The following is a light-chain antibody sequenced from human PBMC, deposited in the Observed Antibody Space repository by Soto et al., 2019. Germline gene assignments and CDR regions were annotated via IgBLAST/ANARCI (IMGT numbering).Light chain of an antibody. V-gene: IGLV2-14*01. J-gene: IGLJ1*01. CDR3: SSYTSSSPCV. CDR2: EVS. CDR1: SSDVGGYKY. Sequence: QSVLTQPAGVSGAPGQSSTISCTGTSSDVGGYKYVSWYQQYPGKAPKLMMYEVSNRPSGVSNRFSGSKSGNTASLTISGLQAEDEADYYCSSYTSSSPCVFGTGTKVTVL.